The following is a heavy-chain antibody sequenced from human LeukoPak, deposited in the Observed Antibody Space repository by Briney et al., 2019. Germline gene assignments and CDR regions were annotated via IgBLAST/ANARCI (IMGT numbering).Heavy chain of an antibody. CDR2: INTNTGNP. V-gene: IGHV7-4-1*02. CDR3: ARMWGELLPYYYYYYMDV. D-gene: IGHD1-26*01. CDR1: GYTFTSYA. J-gene: IGHJ6*03. Sequence: ASVTVSCKASGYTFTSYAMNWVRQAPGQGLEWMGWINTNTGNPTYAQGFTGRFVFSLDTSVSTAYLQISSLKAEDTAVYYCARMWGELLPYYYYYYMDVWGKGTTVTVSS.